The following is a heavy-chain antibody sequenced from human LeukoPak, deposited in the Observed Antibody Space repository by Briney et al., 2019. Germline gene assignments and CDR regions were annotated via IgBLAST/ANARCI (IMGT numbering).Heavy chain of an antibody. V-gene: IGHV3-21*01. CDR2: ISSSSSYI. J-gene: IGHJ4*02. CDR3: ARGGIAAAGHFDY. D-gene: IGHD6-13*01. Sequence: GGSLRLSCAASGFTFSSYSMNWVRQAPGKGPEWVSSISSSSSYIYYADSVKGRFTISRDNAKNSLYLQMNSLRAEDTAVYYCARGGIAAAGHFDYWGQGTLVTVSS. CDR1: GFTFSSYS.